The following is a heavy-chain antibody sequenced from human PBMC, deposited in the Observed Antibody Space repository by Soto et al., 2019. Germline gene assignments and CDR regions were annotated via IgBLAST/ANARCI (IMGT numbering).Heavy chain of an antibody. CDR2: ISYDGSNK. Sequence: GGSLRLSCAASGFTFSSYGMHWVRQAPGKGLEWVAVISYDGSNKYYADSVKGRFTISRDNSKNTLYLQMNSLRAEDTAVYYCAKAEFDPWGQGTLVTVS. J-gene: IGHJ5*02. CDR3: AKAEFDP. CDR1: GFTFSSYG. V-gene: IGHV3-30*18.